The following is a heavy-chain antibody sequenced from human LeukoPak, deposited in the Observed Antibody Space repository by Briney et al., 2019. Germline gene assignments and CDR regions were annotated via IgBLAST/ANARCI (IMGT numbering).Heavy chain of an antibody. CDR3: ARSRPHYYDSSGYYHNWFDP. CDR1: GFTFSSYA. V-gene: IGHV3-30-3*01. CDR2: IPYDGSNK. Sequence: GGSLRLSCVASGFTFSSYAMHWVRQAPGKGLEWVAVIPYDGSNKYYADSVKGRFTISRDNSKNTLYLQMNSLRAEDTAVYYCARSRPHYYDSSGYYHNWFDPWGQGTLVTVSS. D-gene: IGHD3-22*01. J-gene: IGHJ5*02.